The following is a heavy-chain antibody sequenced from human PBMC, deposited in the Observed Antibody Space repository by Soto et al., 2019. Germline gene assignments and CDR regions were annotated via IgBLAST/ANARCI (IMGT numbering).Heavy chain of an antibody. V-gene: IGHV4-34*01. Sequence: QVQLQQWGAGLLKPSETLSLTCAVYGGSFSGYYWSWIRQPPGKGLEWIGEINHSGSTNYNPSLKSRVTRSVDTSKNQFSLKLSSVTAADTAVYYCARVGREVSEYFDYWGQGTLVTVSS. D-gene: IGHD3-10*01. J-gene: IGHJ4*02. CDR2: INHSGST. CDR1: GGSFSGYY. CDR3: ARVGREVSEYFDY.